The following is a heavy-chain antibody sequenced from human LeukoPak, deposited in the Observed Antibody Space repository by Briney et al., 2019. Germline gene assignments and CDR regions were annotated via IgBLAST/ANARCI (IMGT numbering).Heavy chain of an antibody. Sequence: GGSLRLSCAASGFTFSRHGMHWVRQAPGKGLEWVAVISYDGSNKHYADSVKGRFTISRDNSKNTLYLQMNSLRAEDTAVYYCAKDPIWWNYFDYWGQGTLVTVSS. J-gene: IGHJ4*02. CDR1: GFTFSRHG. D-gene: IGHD2-8*02. CDR2: ISYDGSNK. V-gene: IGHV3-30*18. CDR3: AKDPIWWNYFDY.